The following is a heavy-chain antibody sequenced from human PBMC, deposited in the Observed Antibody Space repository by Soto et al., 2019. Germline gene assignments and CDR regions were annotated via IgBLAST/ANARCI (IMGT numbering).Heavy chain of an antibody. V-gene: IGHV5-51*01. J-gene: IGHJ5*02. D-gene: IGHD2-2*01. CDR2: IYPGDSDT. CDR1: ECRITSYG. CDR3: ARKESDCSSTSGSYWVDP. Sequence: GLPLSNWSRVSECRITSYGVGWVSKMQGKGLEWMGIIYPGDSDTRYSPSFQGQVTISADKSISTAYLQWSSLKASDTAMYYCARKESDCSSTSGSYWVDPWGQATLLT.